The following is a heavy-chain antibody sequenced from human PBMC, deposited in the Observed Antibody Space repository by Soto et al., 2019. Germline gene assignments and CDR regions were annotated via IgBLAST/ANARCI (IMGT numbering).Heavy chain of an antibody. CDR1: GYTFSSYA. J-gene: IGHJ6*02. D-gene: IGHD2-15*01. Sequence: GGSLRLSCAASGYTFSSYAMHWVRQAPGKGLEWVAVISYDGSNKYYADSVKGRFTISRDNSKNTLYLQMNSLRAEDTAVYYCAREYCSGGSCQRGMDVWGQGTTVTVPS. CDR3: AREYCSGGSCQRGMDV. V-gene: IGHV3-30-3*01. CDR2: ISYDGSNK.